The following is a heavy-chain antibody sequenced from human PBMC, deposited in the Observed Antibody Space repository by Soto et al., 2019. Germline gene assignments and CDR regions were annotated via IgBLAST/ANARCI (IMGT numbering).Heavy chain of an antibody. CDR1: GFPLSSHA. Sequence: GGSLRLSCAASGFPLSSHAMHWVRQAPGKGLEWVAVISYDGSEQHYADSVKGRFTITRDNSKNTLYLQMSSLRPEDTAMYYCARVDYGSGVFSSLDYWGPGTQVTVPQ. D-gene: IGHD3-10*01. V-gene: IGHV3-30-3*01. CDR2: ISYDGSEQ. J-gene: IGHJ4*02. CDR3: ARVDYGSGVFSSLDY.